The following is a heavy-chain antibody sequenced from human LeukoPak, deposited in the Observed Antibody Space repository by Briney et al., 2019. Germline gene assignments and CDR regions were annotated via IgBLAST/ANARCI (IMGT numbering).Heavy chain of an antibody. CDR3: ARGMYYDFWSGYSKSNWFDP. D-gene: IGHD3-3*01. J-gene: IGHJ5*02. V-gene: IGHV1-8*01. CDR2: MNPNRGNT. Sequence: ASVKVSCKASGYTFTSYDINWVRQATGQGLEWMGWMNPNRGNTGYAQKFQGRVTMTRNTSISTAYMELSSLRSEDTAVYYCARGMYYDFWSGYSKSNWFDPWGQGTLVTVSS. CDR1: GYTFTSYD.